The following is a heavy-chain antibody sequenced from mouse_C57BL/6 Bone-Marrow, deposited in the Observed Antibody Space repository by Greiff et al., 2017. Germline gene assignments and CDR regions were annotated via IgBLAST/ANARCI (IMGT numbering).Heavy chain of an antibody. CDR2: INPNNGGT. D-gene: IGHD1-1*01. V-gene: IGHV1-22*01. Sequence: VQLQQSGPELVKPGASVKMSCKASGYTFTDYNMHWVKQSHGKSLEWIGYINPNNGGTSYNQKFKGKATLTVNKSSSTAYMELRSLTSEDSAVYYCARRYYGSSPRYFDVWGTGSTVTVSS. CDR1: GYTFTDYN. CDR3: ARRYYGSSPRYFDV. J-gene: IGHJ1*03.